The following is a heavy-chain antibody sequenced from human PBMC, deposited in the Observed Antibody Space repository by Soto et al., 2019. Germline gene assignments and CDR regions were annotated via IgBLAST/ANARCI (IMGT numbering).Heavy chain of an antibody. V-gene: IGHV3-33*01. D-gene: IGHD6-19*01. Sequence: GGSLRLSCAASGFTFSSYGMHWVRQAPGKGLEWVAVIWYDGSNKYYADSVKGRFTISRDNSKNTLYLQMNSLRAEDTAVYYCARAPGIAVAGGYYYYYGMDVWGQGTTVTVSS. J-gene: IGHJ6*02. CDR2: IWYDGSNK. CDR3: ARAPGIAVAGGYYYYYGMDV. CDR1: GFTFSSYG.